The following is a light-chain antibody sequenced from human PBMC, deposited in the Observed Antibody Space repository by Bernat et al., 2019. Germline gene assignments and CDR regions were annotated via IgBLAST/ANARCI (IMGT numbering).Light chain of an antibody. J-gene: IGLJ3*02. V-gene: IGLV8-61*01. CDR3: VLYMGSGVWV. CDR1: SGSVSTSYY. Sequence: QTVVTQEPSFSVSPGGTVTLTCGLSSGSVSTSYYPGWYQQTPGQAPRTLIYSTNTRSSGVPDRFSGSILENKAALTITGAQADDESDYYCVLYMGSGVWVFGGGTKLTVL. CDR2: STN.